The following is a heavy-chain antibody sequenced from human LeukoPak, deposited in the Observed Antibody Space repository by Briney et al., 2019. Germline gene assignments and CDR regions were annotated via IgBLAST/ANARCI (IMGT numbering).Heavy chain of an antibody. CDR2: ISSSSSYI. Sequence: GGSLRLSCAASGFTFNTYSLSWVRQAPGKGLEWVSSISSSSSYIYYADSVKGRFTISRDNARNSLYLQMNSLRAEDTAVYYCARVPGSSGLVDYWGQGTLVTVSS. J-gene: IGHJ4*02. CDR1: GFTFNTYS. D-gene: IGHD6-19*01. V-gene: IGHV3-21*01. CDR3: ARVPGSSGLVDY.